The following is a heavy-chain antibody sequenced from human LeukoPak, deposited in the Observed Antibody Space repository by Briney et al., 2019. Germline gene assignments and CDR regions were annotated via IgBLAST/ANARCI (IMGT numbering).Heavy chain of an antibody. CDR2: MNPNSGNT. Sequence: GASVKVSCKASGYTFTSYDINWVRQATGQGLEWMGWMNPNSGNTGYAQKFQGRVTMTRNTSMSTAYMELSSLRSEDTAVYYCARGLRDSSGRECLQDWGQGTLVTVSS. CDR1: GYTFTSYD. D-gene: IGHD3-22*01. V-gene: IGHV1-8*01. CDR3: ARGLRDSSGRECLQD. J-gene: IGHJ1*01.